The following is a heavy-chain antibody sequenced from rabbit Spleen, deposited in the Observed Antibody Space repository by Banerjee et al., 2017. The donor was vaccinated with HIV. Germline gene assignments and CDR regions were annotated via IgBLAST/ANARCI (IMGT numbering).Heavy chain of an antibody. CDR2: IATSSGST. CDR3: ASDRVTGYADYGYAWGL. CDR1: GFSFSSGYW. Sequence: EESGGDLVKPEGSLTLTCTASGFSFSSGYWICWVRQAPGKGLEWIGCIATSSGSTYYASWAKGRFTISKTSSTTVTLQMTSLTAADTATYFCASDRVTGYADYGYAWGLWGQGTLVTVS. J-gene: IGHJ4*01. D-gene: IGHD6-1*01. V-gene: IGHV1S45*01.